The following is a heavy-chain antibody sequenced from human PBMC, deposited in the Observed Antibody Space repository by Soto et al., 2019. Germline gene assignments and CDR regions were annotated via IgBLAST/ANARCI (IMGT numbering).Heavy chain of an antibody. D-gene: IGHD2-15*01. J-gene: IGHJ4*02. V-gene: IGHV3-66*01. CDR1: GVKICGKS. Sequence: GADRRSGAACGVKICGKSRRWVHQKKGKGLEWVSIIYTGGYTNYADSVKGRFTISRDISKNTLYLQMDSLRAEDTAVYYCAREAVIVIAAPEYYFDHWGQGTLVTVSS. CDR3: AREAVIVIAAPEYYFDH. CDR2: IYTGGYT.